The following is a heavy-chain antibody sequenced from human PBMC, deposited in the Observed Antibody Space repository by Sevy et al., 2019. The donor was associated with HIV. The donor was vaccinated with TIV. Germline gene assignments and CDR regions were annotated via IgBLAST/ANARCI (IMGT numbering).Heavy chain of an antibody. CDR2: LSFGCGEI. V-gene: IGHV3-23*01. Sequence: GGSLRLSCAASGFTFSKCSMSWVRQPPGKGLEWVSTLSFGCGEINYADSVKGRFTISRDNSKSSVYLQMNNLRPEDTAVYYCAREGCTKPHDYWGQGTLLTVSS. CDR1: GFTFSKCS. J-gene: IGHJ4*02. D-gene: IGHD2-8*01. CDR3: AREGCTKPHDY.